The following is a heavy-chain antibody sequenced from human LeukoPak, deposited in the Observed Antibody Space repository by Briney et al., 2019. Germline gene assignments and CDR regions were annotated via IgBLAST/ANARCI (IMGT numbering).Heavy chain of an antibody. Sequence: PGGSLRLSCAASGFTFSSHWMSWVRQAPGKGLEWVANIKQDGSEKYYVGSVKGRFTISRDNAKSSLYLQMNSLRAEDTAVYYCAREWCRGDSCYRIFDYWGQGTLVTVSS. CDR2: IKQDGSEK. CDR1: GFTFSSHW. J-gene: IGHJ4*02. V-gene: IGHV3-7*05. D-gene: IGHD2-15*01. CDR3: AREWCRGDSCYRIFDY.